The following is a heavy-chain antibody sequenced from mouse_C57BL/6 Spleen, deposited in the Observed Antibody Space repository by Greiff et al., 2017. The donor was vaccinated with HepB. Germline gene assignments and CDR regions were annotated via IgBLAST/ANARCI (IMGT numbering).Heavy chain of an antibody. D-gene: IGHD2-4*01. CDR2: IWRGGST. CDR1: GFSLTSYG. Sequence: QVQLQQPGPGLVQPSQSLSITCTVSGFSLTSYGVHWVRQSPGKGLEWLGVIWRGGSTDYNAAFMSRLSITKDNSKSQVFFKMNSLQADDTAIYYCAKNKDYDYDEFAYWGQGTLVTVSA. V-gene: IGHV2-5*01. J-gene: IGHJ3*01. CDR3: AKNKDYDYDEFAY.